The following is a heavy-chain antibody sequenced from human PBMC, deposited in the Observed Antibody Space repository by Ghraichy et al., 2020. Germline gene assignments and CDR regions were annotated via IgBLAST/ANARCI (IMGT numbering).Heavy chain of an antibody. D-gene: IGHD2-2*01. CDR1: GGTFSSYA. Sequence: SVKVSCKASGGTFSSYAISWVRQAPGQGLEWMGGIIPIFGTANYAQKFQGRVTITADESTSTAYMELSSLRSEDTAVYYCARDGPLPAAISSGGMDVWGQGTTVTVSS. CDR3: ARDGPLPAAISSGGMDV. J-gene: IGHJ6*02. V-gene: IGHV1-69*13. CDR2: IIPIFGTA.